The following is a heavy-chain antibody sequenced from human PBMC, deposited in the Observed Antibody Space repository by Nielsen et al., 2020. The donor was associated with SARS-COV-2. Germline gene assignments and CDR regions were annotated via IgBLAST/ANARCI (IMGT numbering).Heavy chain of an antibody. CDR2: ISWNSGSI. J-gene: IGHJ3*02. D-gene: IGHD3-22*01. V-gene: IGHV3-9*01. CDR1: GFTFDDYA. Sequence: SLKISCAASGFTFDDYAMHWVRQAPGKGLEWVSGISWNSGSIGYADSVKGRFTISRDNAKNSLYLQMNSLRAEDTALYYCARTTYYYDSSGYYAYDAFDIWGQGTMVTASS. CDR3: ARTTYYYDSSGYYAYDAFDI.